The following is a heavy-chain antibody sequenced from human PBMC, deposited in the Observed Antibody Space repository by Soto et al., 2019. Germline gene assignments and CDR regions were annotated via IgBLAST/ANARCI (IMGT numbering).Heavy chain of an antibody. D-gene: IGHD3-10*01. J-gene: IGHJ5*02. CDR1: GYIFSANY. V-gene: IGHV1-2*02. CDR2: INPHSGAT. CDR3: VRAPPLGFSNWLDP. Sequence: VASVKVSCKASGYIFSANYIHWVRQAPGQDLEWLGWINPHSGATNYAQKFLGRVTMSAYTSASTAYMDLAGLKSDDTAVYYSVRAPPLGFSNWLDPCGRGTLVTVSS.